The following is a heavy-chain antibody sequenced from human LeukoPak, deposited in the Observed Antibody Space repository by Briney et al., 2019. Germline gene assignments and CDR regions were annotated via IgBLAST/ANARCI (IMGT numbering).Heavy chain of an antibody. V-gene: IGHV3-23*01. Sequence: PGGSLRLSCAASGLSFSSFAMSWVRQGPARGLEWVSSISGNGETFYADSVKGRFTLASDSSRNTVYFQLNNLRVEDTAIYYCAKASWVSSTDAVRWGQRTLVTVSS. J-gene: IGHJ4*02. D-gene: IGHD3-16*01. CDR2: ISGNGET. CDR1: GLSFSSFA. CDR3: AKASWVSSTDAVR.